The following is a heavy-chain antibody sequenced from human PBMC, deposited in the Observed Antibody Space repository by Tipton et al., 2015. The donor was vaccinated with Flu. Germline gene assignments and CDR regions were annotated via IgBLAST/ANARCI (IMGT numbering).Heavy chain of an antibody. CDR2: ISAYNGNT. V-gene: IGHV1-18*04. CDR3: ARERTGNSSSWYALYYYYYMDV. CDR1: GYTFTSYG. Sequence: QVQLVQSGPEVKKPGASVKVSCKASGYTFTSYGISWVRQAPGQGLEWMGWISAYNGNTNYAQKLQGRVTMTTDTSTSTAYMELRSLRSDDTAVYYCARERTGNSSSWYALYYYYYMDVWGKGTTVTVSS. J-gene: IGHJ6*03. D-gene: IGHD6-13*01.